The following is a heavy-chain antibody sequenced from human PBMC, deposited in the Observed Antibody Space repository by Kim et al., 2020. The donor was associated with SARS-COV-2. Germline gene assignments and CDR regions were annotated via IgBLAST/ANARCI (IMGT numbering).Heavy chain of an antibody. Sequence: SETLSLTCTVSGGSVSSGSYYWSWIRQPPGKGLEWIGYIYYSGSTNYNPSLKSRVTISVDTSKNQFSLKLSSVTAADTAVYYCARGFREVTIFGGVDYGIDVWGQGTAVTVSS. CDR1: GGSVSSGSYY. J-gene: IGHJ6*02. V-gene: IGHV4-61*01. CDR3: ARGFREVTIFGGVDYGIDV. D-gene: IGHD3-3*01. CDR2: IYYSGST.